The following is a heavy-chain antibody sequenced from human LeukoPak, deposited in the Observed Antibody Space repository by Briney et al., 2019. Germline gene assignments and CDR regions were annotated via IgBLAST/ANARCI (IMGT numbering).Heavy chain of an antibody. CDR3: ARDRYYYDSSGPLRP. CDR1: GGSISRYY. Sequence: PSETLSLTCTVSGGSISRYYWNWIRQPPGKGLEWIGYIYDSGSTNYNPSRKSRVTISVDTSKNQYSLRLNSVTAADTAVYYCARDRYYYDSSGPLRPWGQGTLVTVSS. D-gene: IGHD3-22*01. J-gene: IGHJ4*02. V-gene: IGHV4-59*01. CDR2: IYDSGST.